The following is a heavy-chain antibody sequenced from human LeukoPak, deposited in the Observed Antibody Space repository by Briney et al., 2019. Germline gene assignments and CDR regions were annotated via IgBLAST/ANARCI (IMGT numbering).Heavy chain of an antibody. V-gene: IGHV4-39*07. CDR2: IYYSGST. CDR1: GGSISSSSYY. J-gene: IGHJ4*02. D-gene: IGHD3-22*01. Sequence: SETLSLTCTVSGGSISSSSYYWGWIRQPPGKGLEWIGSIYYSGSTYYNPSLKGRVTISVDTSKNQFSLKLSSVTAADTAVYYCARAQRDSSGYLFDYWGQGTLVTVSS. CDR3: ARAQRDSSGYLFDY.